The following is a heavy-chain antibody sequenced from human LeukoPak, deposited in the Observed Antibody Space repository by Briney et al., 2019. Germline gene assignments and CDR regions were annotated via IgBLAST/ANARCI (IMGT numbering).Heavy chain of an antibody. CDR3: ARQGIAVALDY. V-gene: IGHV4-59*08. Sequence: SETLSLTCTVSGGSITSYYWSWIRQPPGKGLEWIGYIYYSGSTNYNPSLQGRVTISVGTSRNLFSLKLSSVTAADTAVYYCARQGIAVALDYWGQGTLVTVSS. CDR1: GGSITSYY. D-gene: IGHD6-19*01. CDR2: IYYSGST. J-gene: IGHJ4*02.